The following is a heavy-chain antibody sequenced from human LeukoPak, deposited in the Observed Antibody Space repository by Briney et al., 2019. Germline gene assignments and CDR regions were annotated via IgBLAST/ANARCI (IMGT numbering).Heavy chain of an antibody. CDR3: ARGGFGGPFDY. CDR1: GFTFSSYS. J-gene: IGHJ4*02. Sequence: GGSLRLSCAASGFTFSSYSMNWLRQAPGKGLEWVSYMSSSSSTIYYADSVRGRFTISRDNAKNSLYLQMNSLRPEDSAVYYCARGGFGGPFDYWGQGTLVTVSS. D-gene: IGHD3-10*01. CDR2: MSSSSSTI. V-gene: IGHV3-48*01.